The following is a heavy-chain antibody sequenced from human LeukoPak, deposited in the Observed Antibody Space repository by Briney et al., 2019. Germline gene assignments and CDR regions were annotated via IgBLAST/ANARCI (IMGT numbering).Heavy chain of an antibody. CDR3: ARHKRDYYDSSDDAFDI. J-gene: IGHJ3*02. CDR2: IYYSGST. V-gene: IGHV4-59*08. Sequence: SETLSLTCTVSGGSISSYYWSWIRQPPGKGLEWIGYIYYSGSTKHNPSLKSRVTISVDTSKNQFSLKLSSVTAADTAVYYCARHKRDYYDSSDDAFDIWGQGTMVTVSS. D-gene: IGHD3-22*01. CDR1: GGSISSYY.